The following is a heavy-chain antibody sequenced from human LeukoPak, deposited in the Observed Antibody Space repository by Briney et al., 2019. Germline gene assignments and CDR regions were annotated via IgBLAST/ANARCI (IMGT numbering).Heavy chain of an antibody. Sequence: ASVKVSCKVSGYTLTELSMHWVRQAPGQGLEWMGWISAYNGNTNYAQKLQGRVTMTTDTSTSTAYMELRSLRSDDTAVYYCARGGLYSSSSYYFDYWGQGTLVTVSS. V-gene: IGHV1-18*01. CDR3: ARGGLYSSSSYYFDY. D-gene: IGHD6-13*01. CDR2: ISAYNGNT. CDR1: GYTLTELS. J-gene: IGHJ4*02.